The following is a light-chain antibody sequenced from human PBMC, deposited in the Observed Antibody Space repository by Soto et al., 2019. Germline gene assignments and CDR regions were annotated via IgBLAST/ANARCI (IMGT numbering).Light chain of an antibody. CDR3: QQRSDWPLT. CDR2: DAS. CDR1: RSVGTY. V-gene: IGKV3-11*01. J-gene: IGKJ4*01. Sequence: EIVLTQSPATLSLSPGERATLSCRASRSVGTYLAWYQHKPGQAPRLLIYDASSRATGIPARFSGSGSGTDFALTIPTREPGDFAGYYCQQRSDWPLTFGGGTTVEIK.